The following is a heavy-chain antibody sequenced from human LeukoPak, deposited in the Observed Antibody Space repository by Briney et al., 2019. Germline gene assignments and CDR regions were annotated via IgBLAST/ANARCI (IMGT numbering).Heavy chain of an antibody. J-gene: IGHJ4*02. Sequence: GGSLRLSCAASGFTFSSYSMNWVRQAPRKGLEWVSYISSSSSTIYYADSVKGRFTISRDNAKNSPYLQMDSLRAEDTAVYYCAREPGSSGWYRRAGIDYWGQGTLVTVSS. CDR3: AREPGSSGWYRRAGIDY. CDR2: ISSSSSTI. V-gene: IGHV3-48*01. CDR1: GFTFSSYS. D-gene: IGHD6-19*01.